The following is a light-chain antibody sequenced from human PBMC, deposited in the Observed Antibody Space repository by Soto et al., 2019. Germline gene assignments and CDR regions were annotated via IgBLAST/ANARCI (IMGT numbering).Light chain of an antibody. V-gene: IGKV3-15*01. CDR1: QSISTK. CDR2: GAS. J-gene: IGKJ4*01. CDR3: QQYNSWPLT. Sequence: ELVLTQSPATLSMSPGERATLSCTASQSISTKVAWYQQKPGQDPRLLIYGASTRATGVPERFSGSGSGTEVTLSISSLQSEHFAVYYCQQYNSWPLTFGGGTKVDIK.